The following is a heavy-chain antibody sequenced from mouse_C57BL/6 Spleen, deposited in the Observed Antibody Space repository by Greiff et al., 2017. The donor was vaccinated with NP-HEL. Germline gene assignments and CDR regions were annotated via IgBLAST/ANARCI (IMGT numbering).Heavy chain of an antibody. J-gene: IGHJ1*03. CDR2: IYPRSGNT. CDR1: GYTFTSYG. V-gene: IGHV1-81*01. CDR3: ARGGPYWYFDV. Sequence: QVQLQQSGAELARPGASVKLSCKASGYTFTSYGISWVKQRTGQGLEWIGEIYPRSGNTYYNEKVKGKATLTADKSSSTVYMELRSLTSEDSAVYFCARGGPYWYFDVWGTGTTVTVSS.